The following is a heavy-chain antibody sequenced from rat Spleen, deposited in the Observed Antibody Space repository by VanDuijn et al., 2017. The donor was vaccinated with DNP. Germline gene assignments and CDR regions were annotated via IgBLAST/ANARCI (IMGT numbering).Heavy chain of an antibody. CDR1: GFTFSDYY. CDR3: ARRGGYGGYC. V-gene: IGHV5-22*01. Sequence: EVQLVESGGGLVQPGRSLKLSCAASGFTFSDYYMAWVRQAPKKGLEWVASISYEGSSTYYGDSVKGRFTISRDNAKSTLYLQMNSLRSEDTATYYCARRGGYGGYCWGQGVMVTVSS. D-gene: IGHD1-11*01. CDR2: ISYEGSST. J-gene: IGHJ2*01.